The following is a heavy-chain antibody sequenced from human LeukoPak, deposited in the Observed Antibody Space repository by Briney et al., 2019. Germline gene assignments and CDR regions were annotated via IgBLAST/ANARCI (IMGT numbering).Heavy chain of an antibody. J-gene: IGHJ4*02. CDR3: ARGFGDYYYFDY. D-gene: IGHD2-21*01. CDR2: IYYSGST. CDR1: GGSISSGGYY. Sequence: SETLSLTCTVSGGSISSGGYYWSWIRQPPGKGLEWIGYIYYSGSTNYNPSLKSRVTISVDTSKNQFSLKLSSVTAADTAVYYCARGFGDYYYFDYWGQGTLVTVSS. V-gene: IGHV4-61*08.